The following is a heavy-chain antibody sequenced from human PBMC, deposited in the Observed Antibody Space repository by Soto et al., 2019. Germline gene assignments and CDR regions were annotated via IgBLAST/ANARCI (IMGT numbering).Heavy chain of an antibody. Sequence: EVQLLESGGGLVQPGGSLRLSCAASGFTFISYAMSWVLQAPGKGLEWVSAISGSGGSTHYADSVKGRFTISRDNPKNTLDLQVDSLRAEDTAVYYFAKRPSPRAYCGGDCFFYYCGQGTLVTVSS. CDR2: ISGSGGST. CDR1: GFTFISYA. CDR3: AKRPSPRAYCGGDCFFYY. V-gene: IGHV3-23*01. D-gene: IGHD2-21*02. J-gene: IGHJ4*02.